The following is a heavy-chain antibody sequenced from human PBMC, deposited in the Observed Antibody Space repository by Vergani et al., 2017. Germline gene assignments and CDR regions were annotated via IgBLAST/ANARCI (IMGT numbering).Heavy chain of an antibody. J-gene: IGHJ4*02. CDR3: ARHTTYTDS. D-gene: IGHD1-1*01. Sequence: EVELVQSGPEMRKPRESLKISCKGSEYSFGNYWIGWLRQMPGNGLEWMGIIYPADSDTSYSTSFQGQVTVSADKSSSTAFLQWDSLKTSDTALYYCARHTTYTDSWGQGTLVTVSS. CDR1: EYSFGNYW. V-gene: IGHV5-51*01. CDR2: IYPADSDT.